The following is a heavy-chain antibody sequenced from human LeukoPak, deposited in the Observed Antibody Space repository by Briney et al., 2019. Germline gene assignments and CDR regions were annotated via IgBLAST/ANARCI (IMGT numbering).Heavy chain of an antibody. D-gene: IGHD5-12*01. CDR3: ATGDVDIVATIWINWFDP. CDR1: GYTFTGYY. J-gene: IGHJ5*02. Sequence: ASVKVSRKASGYTFTGYYMHWVRQAPGQGLEWMGWINPNSGGTNYAQKFQGRVTMTRDTSISTAYMELSSLRSEDTAVYYCATGDVDIVATIWINWFDPWGQGTLVTVSS. CDR2: INPNSGGT. V-gene: IGHV1-2*02.